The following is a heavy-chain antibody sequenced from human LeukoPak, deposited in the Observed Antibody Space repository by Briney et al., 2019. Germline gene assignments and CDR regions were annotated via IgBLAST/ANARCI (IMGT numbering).Heavy chain of an antibody. D-gene: IGHD2-15*01. V-gene: IGHV1-18*01. CDR2: ISAYNGNT. CDR1: GYTFTSYG. J-gene: IGHJ6*02. Sequence: GASVTVSCTASGYTFTSYGISWVRQAPGQGLEWMGWISAYNGNTNYAQKLQGRVTMTTDTSTSTAYMELRSLRSDDTAVYYCARGGDIVVVVAAPPRPDYYYYGMDVWGQGTTVTVSS. CDR3: ARGGDIVVVVAAPPRPDYYYYGMDV.